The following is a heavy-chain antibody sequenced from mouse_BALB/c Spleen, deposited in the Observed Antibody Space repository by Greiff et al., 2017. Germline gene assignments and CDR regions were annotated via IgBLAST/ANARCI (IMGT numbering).Heavy chain of an antibody. CDR1: GFNIKDTY. CDR2: IDPANGNT. CDR3: ARGGWVDY. Sequence: EVKLQESGAELVKPGASVKLSCTASGFNIKDTYMHWVKQRPEQGLEWIGRIDPANGNTKYDPKFQGKATITADTSSNTAYLQLSSLTSEDTAVYYCARGGWVDYWGQGTTLTVSS. D-gene: IGHD1-1*02. J-gene: IGHJ2*01. V-gene: IGHV14-3*02.